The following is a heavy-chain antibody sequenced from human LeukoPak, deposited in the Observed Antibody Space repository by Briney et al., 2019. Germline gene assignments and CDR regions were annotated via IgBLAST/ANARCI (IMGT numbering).Heavy chain of an antibody. CDR2: ISYDGSNK. V-gene: IGHV3-30-3*01. J-gene: IGHJ4*02. CDR3: ARAYDCGGDCRFFDY. Sequence: PGGSLRLSCAASGFTFSSYAMHWVRQAPGKGLEWVAVISYDGSNKYYADSVKGRFTISRDNSKNTLYLQMNSLRAEDTAVYYCARAYDCGGDCRFFDYWGQGTLVTVSS. CDR1: GFTFSSYA. D-gene: IGHD2-21*02.